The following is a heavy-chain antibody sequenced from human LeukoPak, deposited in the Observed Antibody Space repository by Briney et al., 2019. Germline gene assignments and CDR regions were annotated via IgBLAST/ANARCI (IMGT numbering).Heavy chain of an antibody. CDR3: ARDRYYYDSRRSEAFDI. V-gene: IGHV3-53*01. D-gene: IGHD3-22*01. CDR2: IYSSGDT. CDR1: GFTVSTNY. J-gene: IGHJ3*02. Sequence: GGSLRLSCAASGFTVSTNYMSWVRQAPGKGLEWVSVIYSSGDTYYADSVKGRFTISRDNSKNMLYLQMNSLRVEDTAVHFCARDRYYYDSRRSEAFDIWGQGTMVTVSS.